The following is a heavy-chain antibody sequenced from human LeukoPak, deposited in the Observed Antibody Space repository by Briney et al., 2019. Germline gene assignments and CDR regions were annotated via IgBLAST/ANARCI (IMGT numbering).Heavy chain of an antibody. CDR2: IIPIFGTA. D-gene: IGHD6-13*01. CDR3: ASSRLYSSSWYYFDY. Sequence: VASVKVSCKASGGTFSSYAISWVRQVPGQGLEWMGGIIPIFGTANYAQKFQGRVTITADESTSTAYMELSSLRSEDTAVYYCASSRLYSSSWYYFDYWGQGTLVTVSS. J-gene: IGHJ4*02. V-gene: IGHV1-69*01. CDR1: GGTFSSYA.